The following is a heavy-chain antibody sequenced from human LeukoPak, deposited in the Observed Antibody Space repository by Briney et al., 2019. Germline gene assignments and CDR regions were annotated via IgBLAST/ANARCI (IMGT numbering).Heavy chain of an antibody. V-gene: IGHV3-23*01. CDR3: AKYPSPQTTATASWCYGMDV. J-gene: IGHJ6*02. CDR2: GSGSGGDT. D-gene: IGHD4-11*01. CDR1: GFTFSNNA. Sequence: GGSLRLSCAASGFTFSNNAMSWVRQAPGKGLEWVSTGSGSGGDTYYADSVKGRFTISRDNSKNTLYLQMNSLRVEDTAVYYCAKYPSPQTTATASWCYGMDVWGQGTTVTVSS.